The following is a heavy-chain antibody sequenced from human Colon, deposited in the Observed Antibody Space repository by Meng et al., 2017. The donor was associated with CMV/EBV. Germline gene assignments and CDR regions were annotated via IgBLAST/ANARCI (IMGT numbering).Heavy chain of an antibody. CDR3: ATEGMPLYN. V-gene: IGHV1-69*08. CDR1: GGSFNYS. J-gene: IGHJ4*02. D-gene: IGHD2-8*01. Sequence: SVKVSCKASGGSFNYSISWVRQAPGQGLEWMGRIIPILDKANYAQKFQGRVTIIADKSTTTAYMELYSLRSEDTAIYYCATEGMPLYNWGRGTLVTVSS. CDR2: IIPILDKA.